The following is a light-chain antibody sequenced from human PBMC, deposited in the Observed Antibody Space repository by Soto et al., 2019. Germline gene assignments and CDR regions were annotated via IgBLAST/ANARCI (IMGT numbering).Light chain of an antibody. J-gene: IGLJ3*02. CDR2: EVN. Sequence: QSALAQSPSASGSPGQAVTISCTGSSSDIGAYNYVSWYQQYPGKAPKLIIYEVNKRPSGVPNRFSGSKSGNTASLTVSGLQADDESDYYCAAHAGSNTWVFGGGNKVTVL. CDR1: SSDIGAYNY. V-gene: IGLV2-8*01. CDR3: AAHAGSNTWV.